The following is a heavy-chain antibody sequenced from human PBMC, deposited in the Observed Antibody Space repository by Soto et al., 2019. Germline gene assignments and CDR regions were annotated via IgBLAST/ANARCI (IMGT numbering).Heavy chain of an antibody. D-gene: IGHD7-27*01. CDR1: GFTFDDYA. J-gene: IGHJ6*03. V-gene: IGHV3-9*01. CDR2: ISWNSGSI. Sequence: GGSLRLSCAASGFTFDDYAMHWVRQAPGKGLEWVSGISWNSGSIGYADSVKGRFTISRDNAKNSLYLKMNSLRAEDTALYYCAKGDVANWRNYYYMDVWGKGTTVTVSS. CDR3: AKGDVANWRNYYYMDV.